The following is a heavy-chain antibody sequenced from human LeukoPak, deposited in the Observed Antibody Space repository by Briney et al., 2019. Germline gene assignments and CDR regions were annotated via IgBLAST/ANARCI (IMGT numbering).Heavy chain of an antibody. CDR3: ASASKEATIRAFDY. V-gene: IGHV3-53*01. CDR1: GFTVSSNC. CDR2: IYSGGST. Sequence: GGSLRLSCAASGFTVSSNCMSWVRQAQGKGLEWVSFIYSGGSTYSADSVEGRFTISRDNSRNTLYLQMNSTRAEDTAVYYCASASKEATIRAFDYWGQGTLVTVSA. D-gene: IGHD5-12*01. J-gene: IGHJ4*02.